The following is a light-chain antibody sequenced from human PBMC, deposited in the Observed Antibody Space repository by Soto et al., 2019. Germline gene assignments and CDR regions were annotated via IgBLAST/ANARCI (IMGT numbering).Light chain of an antibody. J-gene: IGLJ1*01. CDR2: EGS. CDR1: SSDVGSYNL. V-gene: IGLV2-23*01. Sequence: QSVLTQPASVSGSPGQSITISCTGTSSDVGSYNLVSWYQQHPGKAPKLMIYEGSKRPSGVSNRFSGSKSGNTASLTISGLQAEDEAVYYCLLWYGGAYFFGTGTKVTVL. CDR3: LLWYGGAYF.